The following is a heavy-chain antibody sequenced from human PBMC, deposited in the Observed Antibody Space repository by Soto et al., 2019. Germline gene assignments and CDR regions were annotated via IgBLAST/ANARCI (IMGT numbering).Heavy chain of an antibody. CDR3: ARDNPSFWNGYYSRYDYYGMDV. Sequence: QVQLVESGGGLVKPGGSLRLSCAASGFSFSDYYMTWIRQAPGKGLEWLSYISSSGYPIYYADSVKGRFTISRDNAKNSVYLQKNSLRAEDTAVYYCARDNPSFWNGYYSRYDYYGMDVWGQGTTVTVYS. D-gene: IGHD3-3*01. CDR1: GFSFSDYY. J-gene: IGHJ6*02. V-gene: IGHV3-11*01. CDR2: ISSSGYPI.